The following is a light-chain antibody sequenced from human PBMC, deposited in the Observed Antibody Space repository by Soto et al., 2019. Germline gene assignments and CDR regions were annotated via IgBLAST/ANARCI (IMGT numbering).Light chain of an antibody. V-gene: IGKV1-5*01. Sequence: DVPMTQSPSSLSASVGDRVTITCRASLSISNWLAWYQQKPGKAPNLLISDASSLQSGVPSRFSGSGSGTEFTRTISSLQPDDFATYYCQQYNIYSTFGQGTKLEIK. CDR1: LSISNW. J-gene: IGKJ2*01. CDR3: QQYNIYST. CDR2: DAS.